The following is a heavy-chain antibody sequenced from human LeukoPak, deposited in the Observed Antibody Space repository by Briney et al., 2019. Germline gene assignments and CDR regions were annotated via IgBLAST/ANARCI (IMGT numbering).Heavy chain of an antibody. CDR2: INPNSGGT. CDR1: GYTFTGYY. V-gene: IGHV1-2*02. Sequence: ASVKVSCKASGYTFTGYYMHWVRQAPGQGLEWMGWINPNSGGTNYAQKFQGRVTMTRDTSISTAYMELSRLRSDDTAVYYCATGIAVAGTKGPSDYWGQGTLVTVSS. J-gene: IGHJ4*02. D-gene: IGHD6-19*01. CDR3: ATGIAVAGTKGPSDY.